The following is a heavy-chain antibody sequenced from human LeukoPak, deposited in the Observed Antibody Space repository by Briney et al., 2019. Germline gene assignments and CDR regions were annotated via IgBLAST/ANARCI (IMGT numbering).Heavy chain of an antibody. CDR3: AREGASSGYSLSWFDP. Sequence: ALVKVSCKASGYTFTSYGISWVRQAPGQGLAWMGWISAYNGNTNYAQKLQGRVTMTTDTSTSTAYMELRSLRSDDTAVYYCAREGASSGYSLSWFDPWGQGTLVTVSS. CDR2: ISAYNGNT. J-gene: IGHJ5*02. D-gene: IGHD3-22*01. V-gene: IGHV1-18*01. CDR1: GYTFTSYG.